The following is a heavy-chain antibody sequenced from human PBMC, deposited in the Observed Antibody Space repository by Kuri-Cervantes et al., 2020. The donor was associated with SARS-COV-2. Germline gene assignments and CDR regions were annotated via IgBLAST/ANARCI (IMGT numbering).Heavy chain of an antibody. Sequence: SQTLSLTCVVYDGSFSGYSWTWIRQPPGKGLEWIGEINHSGSTNYNPSLKSQVIISIDTSKNQFSLKLSSVTAADTAVYYCARTLPRYCSSTSCGRNWFDPWGQGTLVTVSS. CDR2: INHSGST. CDR3: ARTLPRYCSSTSCGRNWFDP. CDR1: DGSFSGYS. V-gene: IGHV4-34*01. J-gene: IGHJ5*02. D-gene: IGHD2-2*01.